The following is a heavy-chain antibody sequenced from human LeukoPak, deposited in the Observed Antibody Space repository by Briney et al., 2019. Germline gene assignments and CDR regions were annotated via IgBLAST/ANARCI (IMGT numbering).Heavy chain of an antibody. V-gene: IGHV3-23*01. CDR2: ISGSGGST. D-gene: IGHD2-2*01. Sequence: GGSLRLSCAASGFTFSSYAMSWVRQAPGKGLEWVSAISGSGGSTYYADSVKGRFTISRDNAKNTLYLQMNSLRAEDTAVYYCARGYCSSTSCHPSGYWGQGTLVTVSS. CDR3: ARGYCSSTSCHPSGY. J-gene: IGHJ4*02. CDR1: GFTFSSYA.